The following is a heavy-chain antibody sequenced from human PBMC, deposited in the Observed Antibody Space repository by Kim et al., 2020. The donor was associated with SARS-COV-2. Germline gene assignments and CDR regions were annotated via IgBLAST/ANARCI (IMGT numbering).Heavy chain of an antibody. D-gene: IGHD6-13*01. V-gene: IGHV4-39*01. CDR2: IYYSGST. Sequence: SETLSLTCTVSGGSISSSSYYWGWIRQPPGKGLEWIGSIYYSGSTYYNPSLKSRVTISVDTSKNQFSLKLSSVTAADTAVYYCARHPYSSSWYGWFDPWGQGTLVTVSS. CDR1: GGSISSSSYY. J-gene: IGHJ5*02. CDR3: ARHPYSSSWYGWFDP.